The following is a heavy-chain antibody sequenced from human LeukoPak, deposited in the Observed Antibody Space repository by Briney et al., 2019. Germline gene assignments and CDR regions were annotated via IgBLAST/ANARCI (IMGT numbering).Heavy chain of an antibody. D-gene: IGHD1-26*01. CDR3: ARNSGSYYGGHYYFDY. CDR1: GGSISSYY. CDR2: IYYGRST. J-gene: IGHJ4*02. Sequence: SATLSLTCTVSGGSISSYYWSWIRQPPGKGLEWIGYIYYGRSTNYNPSLKSRITISVATSNNQFSLKLSSATAAAPAVYYCARNSGSYYGGHYYFDYWGQGTLGTVSS. V-gene: IGHV4-59*01.